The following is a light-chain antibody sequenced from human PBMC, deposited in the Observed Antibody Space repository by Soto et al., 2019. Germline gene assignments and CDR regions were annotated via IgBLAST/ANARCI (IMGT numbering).Light chain of an antibody. CDR1: SSNIGAGYD. CDR3: QSYDSGLSGSV. Sequence: QSVLTQPPSVSGAPGQRVTISCTGSSSNIGAGYDVHWYQQLPGTAPKLLIYGNSNRPSGVPDRFSGSKSGTSASLAITGLQAEDEADYHCQSYDSGLSGSVFGGGTKLTVL. V-gene: IGLV1-40*01. CDR2: GNS. J-gene: IGLJ3*02.